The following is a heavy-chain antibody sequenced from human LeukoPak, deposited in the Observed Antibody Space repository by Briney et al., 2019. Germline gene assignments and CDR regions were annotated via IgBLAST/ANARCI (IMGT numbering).Heavy chain of an antibody. Sequence: GGSLRLSCAASGFTFSSYAMSWVRQAPGKGLEWVSLISSSGTITYYADSVKGRFTISRDNSKNTLYLQMNSLRVEDTAVYYCEKNYDRSGEHYQNGMDVWGQGTTVSVSS. D-gene: IGHD3-22*01. CDR2: ISSSGTIT. J-gene: IGHJ6*02. CDR3: EKNYDRSGEHYQNGMDV. V-gene: IGHV3-23*01. CDR1: GFTFSSYA.